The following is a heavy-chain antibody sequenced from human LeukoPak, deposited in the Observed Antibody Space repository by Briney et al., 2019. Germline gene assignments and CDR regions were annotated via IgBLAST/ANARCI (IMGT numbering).Heavy chain of an antibody. CDR2: ISTYNGNT. CDR3: ARGTYYDY. CDR1: GYTFTTYG. Sequence: RGASVKVSCKASGYTFTTYGISWVRQAPGQGLEWMGWISTYNGNTEYAQNLQGTVTMTTDTSTSTAYMELRSLRSDDTAVYYCARGTYYDYWGQGTLVTVSS. V-gene: IGHV1-18*01. J-gene: IGHJ4*02. D-gene: IGHD1-26*01.